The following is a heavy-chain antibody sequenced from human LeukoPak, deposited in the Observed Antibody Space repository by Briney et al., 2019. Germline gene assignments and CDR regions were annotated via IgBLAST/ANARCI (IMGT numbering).Heavy chain of an antibody. Sequence: ASVKVSCKASEYTFTGYYMHWVRQAPGQGLEWMGWINPNSGGTNYAQKFQGRVTMTRDTSISTAYMELSRLRSDDTAVYYCATVGIDHYDILTGLGYWGQGTLVTVSS. CDR1: EYTFTGYY. CDR2: INPNSGGT. CDR3: ATVGIDHYDILTGLGY. D-gene: IGHD3-9*01. V-gene: IGHV1-2*02. J-gene: IGHJ4*02.